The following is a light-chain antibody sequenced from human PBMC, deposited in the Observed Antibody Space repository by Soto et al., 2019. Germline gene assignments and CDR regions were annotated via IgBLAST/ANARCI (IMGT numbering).Light chain of an antibody. CDR1: QGVSTK. V-gene: IGKV3-15*01. CDR2: GAS. J-gene: IGKJ1*01. Sequence: EIVMTQSPATLSVSPGERVTLSCRASQGVSTKLAGYQQKPGQAPRLLIFGASARATDIPARFSGSGSGTDFTLTISSLQSEDFAVYYCQQHNLWPWTFGQGTKVEIK. CDR3: QQHNLWPWT.